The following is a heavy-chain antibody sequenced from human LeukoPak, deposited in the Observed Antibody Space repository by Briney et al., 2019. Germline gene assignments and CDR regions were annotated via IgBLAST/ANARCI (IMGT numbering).Heavy chain of an antibody. CDR2: IYYSGST. J-gene: IGHJ3*02. CDR1: GGSISSGGYY. Sequence: SETLSLTCTVSGGSISSGGYYWSWIRQHPGKGLEWIGYIYYSGSTYYNPSLKSRVTISVDTSKTQFSLKLSSVTAADTAVYYCAASIVVVTADDAFDIWGQGTMVTVSS. D-gene: IGHD2-21*02. CDR3: AASIVVVTADDAFDI. V-gene: IGHV4-31*03.